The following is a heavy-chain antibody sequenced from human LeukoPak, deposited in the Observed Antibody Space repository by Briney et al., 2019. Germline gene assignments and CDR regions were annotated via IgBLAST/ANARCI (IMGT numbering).Heavy chain of an antibody. CDR2: IIPIFGTA. D-gene: IGHD1-26*01. CDR1: GGTFSSYA. Sequence: SVKVSCKASGGTFSSYAISWVRQAPGQGGEWMGGIIPIFGTANYPQKFQGRVTITADESTSAAYMELSSLRSEDTAVYYCARPVGSKDAFDIWGQGTMVTVAS. CDR3: ARPVGSKDAFDI. V-gene: IGHV1-69*01. J-gene: IGHJ3*02.